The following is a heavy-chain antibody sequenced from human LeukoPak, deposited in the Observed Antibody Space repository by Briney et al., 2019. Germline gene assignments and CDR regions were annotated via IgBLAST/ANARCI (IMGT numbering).Heavy chain of an antibody. Sequence: PGGSLRLSCAASGFTVSSNFMSWVRQAPGKGLEWVSFIYSGGTTHYADSVKGRCTISRDNSNNTLSLQMNNLRPEDTAVYYCARATRSYYCDYLSAFDIWGQGTMVTVSS. CDR3: ARATRSYYCDYLSAFDI. CDR2: IYSGGTT. D-gene: IGHD4-17*01. V-gene: IGHV3-53*01. J-gene: IGHJ3*02. CDR1: GFTVSSNF.